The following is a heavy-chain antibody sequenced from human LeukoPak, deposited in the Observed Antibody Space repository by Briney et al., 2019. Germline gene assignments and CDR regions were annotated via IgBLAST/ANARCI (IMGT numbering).Heavy chain of an antibody. CDR3: TSTSESRVVVVAATHRYFDL. CDR1: GFTFSGSA. CDR2: IRSKANSYAT. Sequence: GGSLRLSCAASGFTFSGSAMHWVRQASGKGLEWVGRIRSKANSYATAYAASVKGRFTISRDDSKNTAYLQMNSLKTEDTAVYYCTSTSESRVVVVAATHRYFDLWGRGTLVTVSS. J-gene: IGHJ2*01. D-gene: IGHD2-15*01. V-gene: IGHV3-73*01.